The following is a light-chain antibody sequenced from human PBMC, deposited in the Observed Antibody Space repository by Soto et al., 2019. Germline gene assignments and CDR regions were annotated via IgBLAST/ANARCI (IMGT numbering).Light chain of an antibody. CDR3: QQYDNLPPFT. V-gene: IGKV1-33*01. J-gene: IGKJ3*01. Sequence: DIQMTQSPSSLSASVGDRVTITCQASQDISNYLNWYQQKPGKAPKLLIYDASNLETGVPSRFSGSGSGTDFTFTISSRQHEDIATYYCQQYDNLPPFTFGPGTKVDIK. CDR1: QDISNY. CDR2: DAS.